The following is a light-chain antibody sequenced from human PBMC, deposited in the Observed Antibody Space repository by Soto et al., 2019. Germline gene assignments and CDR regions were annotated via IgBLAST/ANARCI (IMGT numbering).Light chain of an antibody. CDR2: GAS. CDR3: QQYNSYPNT. Sequence: IQVTQSPSSLSASVGDKVTITCRASQDVSIWLAWFQQKPGEAPKLLIYGASSLQSGVPSRFSGTGSGTDFTLTINSLQPEDFATYYCQQYNSYPNTFGQGTRLEIK. J-gene: IGKJ5*01. V-gene: IGKV1D-16*01. CDR1: QDVSIW.